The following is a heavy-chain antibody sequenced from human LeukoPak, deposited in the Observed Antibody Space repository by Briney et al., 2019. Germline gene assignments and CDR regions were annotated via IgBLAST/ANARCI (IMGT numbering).Heavy chain of an antibody. CDR2: INHNGST. V-gene: IGHV4-34*01. CDR1: GGSFSGYY. D-gene: IGHD3-22*01. Sequence: SETLSLTCAVYGGSFSGYYWSWIRQPPGKGLEWVGEINHNGSTNYNPSLKSRVTISVDTSKNQFSLKLSSVTAADTAVYYCARVVTYYYDSSGYYFRHYFDYWGEGSLVTVSS. CDR3: ARVVTYYYDSSGYYFRHYFDY. J-gene: IGHJ4*02.